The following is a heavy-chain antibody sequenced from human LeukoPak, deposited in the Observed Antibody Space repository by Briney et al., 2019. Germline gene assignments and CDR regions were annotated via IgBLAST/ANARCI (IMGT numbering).Heavy chain of an antibody. Sequence: SGTLSLTCAVSGGSISRSTWWSWVRQPPGKGLEWIGEIYHSGSANYNPSLKSRLTISVDKSRNQFSLILSSVTAADTAVYYCARGTMTTVTYYFDYWGQGTLVTVSS. CDR3: ARGTMTTVTYYFDY. CDR2: IYHSGSA. V-gene: IGHV4-4*02. CDR1: GGSISRSTW. J-gene: IGHJ4*02. D-gene: IGHD4-17*01.